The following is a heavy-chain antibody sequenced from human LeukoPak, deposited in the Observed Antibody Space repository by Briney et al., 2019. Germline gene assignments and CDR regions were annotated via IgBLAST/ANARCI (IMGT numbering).Heavy chain of an antibody. CDR2: ISASGGST. J-gene: IGHJ4*02. D-gene: IGHD6-13*01. V-gene: IGHV3-23*01. CDR1: GFTFSNYG. Sequence: GGSLRLSCAASGFTFSNYGMSWVRQAPGKRLDWVSGISASGGSTYYADSVKGRYTISRYNSKNTLYLQMNSLRAEDTAVYYCAKAGYSSSRYRNFDYWGQGTLVTVSS. CDR3: AKAGYSSSRYRNFDY.